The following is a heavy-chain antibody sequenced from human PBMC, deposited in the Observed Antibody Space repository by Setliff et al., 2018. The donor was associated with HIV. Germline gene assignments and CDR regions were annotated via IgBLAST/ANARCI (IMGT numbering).Heavy chain of an antibody. CDR3: ARLLTAVRGYYYGFDV. CDR2: ISYSGSP. CDR1: GGSVSTAGHY. Sequence: SETLSLTCTVSGGSVSTAGHYWGWIRQAPGKGLEWIGYISYSGSPYYSPSLKSRLNLSVDTSKNQFSLRLTAVTAADSAMYYCARLLTAVRGYYYGFDVWGQGTTVTVS. J-gene: IGHJ6*02. D-gene: IGHD2-21*01. V-gene: IGHV4-30-4*08.